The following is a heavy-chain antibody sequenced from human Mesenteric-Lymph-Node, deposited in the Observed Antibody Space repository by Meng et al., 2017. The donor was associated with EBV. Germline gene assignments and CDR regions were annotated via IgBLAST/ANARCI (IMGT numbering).Heavy chain of an antibody. V-gene: IGHV1-46*01. D-gene: IGHD3-22*01. CDR1: GYTCTSKF. Sequence: SGGAVKRAWGEVKVSCKATGYTCTSKFMNWVRQAPGQGLEWMGIINPSGGSTAYEQKVQVRVAMTRDTSTSTDYMELSSLRSEDTAVYYCAREEDSSGYYFDYWGQGTLVTVSS. CDR2: INPSGGST. J-gene: IGHJ4*02. CDR3: AREEDSSGYYFDY.